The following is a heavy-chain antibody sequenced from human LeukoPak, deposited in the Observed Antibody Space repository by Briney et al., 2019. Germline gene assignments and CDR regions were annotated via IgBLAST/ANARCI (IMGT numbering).Heavy chain of an antibody. D-gene: IGHD3-16*01. J-gene: IGHJ5*02. CDR3: ARDPDDYDRPAGDP. CDR1: GFTFSSYS. Sequence: GGSLRLSCAASGFTFSSYSMNWVRQAPGKGLEWVSYISSSSSTIYYADSVKGRFSISRDNAKNSLYLQMNSLRAEDTAVYYCARDPDDYDRPAGDPWGQGTLVTVSS. CDR2: ISSSSSTI. V-gene: IGHV3-48*01.